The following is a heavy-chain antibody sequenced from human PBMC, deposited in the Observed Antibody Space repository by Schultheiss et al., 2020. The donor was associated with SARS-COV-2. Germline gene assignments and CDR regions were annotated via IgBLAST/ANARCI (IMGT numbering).Heavy chain of an antibody. CDR3: ARGYYSDSGTYHFDY. V-gene: IGHV3-23*01. Sequence: GGSLRLSCAASGFTFSSYGMNWVRQAPGKGLEWVSGISGSGGRTYFADSVKGRFTISRDISKNTLYLQMNSLRAEDTAIYYCARGYYSDSGTYHFDYWGQGTLVTVSS. J-gene: IGHJ4*02. CDR1: GFTFSSYG. CDR2: ISGSGGRT. D-gene: IGHD3-10*01.